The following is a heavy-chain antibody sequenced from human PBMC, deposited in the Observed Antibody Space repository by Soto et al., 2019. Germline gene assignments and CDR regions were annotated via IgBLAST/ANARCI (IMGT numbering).Heavy chain of an antibody. D-gene: IGHD6-6*01. V-gene: IGHV3-9*01. CDR2: ISWNSGSI. CDR1: GFTFDDYA. J-gene: IGHJ4*02. CDR3: ANELSGELRQLAPPYLGD. Sequence: SLRLSCAASGFTFDDYAMHWVRQAPGKGLEWVSGISWNSGSIGYADSVKGRFTISRDNSKNTLYLQMNSLRAEDTAVYYCANELSGELRQLAPPYLGDWGQGTLVTVSS.